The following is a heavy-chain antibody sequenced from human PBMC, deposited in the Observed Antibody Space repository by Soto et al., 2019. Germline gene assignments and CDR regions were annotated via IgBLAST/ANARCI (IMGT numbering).Heavy chain of an antibody. Sequence: LRLSCVASGFTFSSYSMSWVRQAPGNGLEWVSGFRAGGDDGTTYYADSVKGRFTISRDNSKNTLYLQMNSLRAEDTAVYYCAKDVASDHYDSSGYYYTLGAFDIWGQGTMVTVSS. V-gene: IGHV3-23*01. CDR3: AKDVASDHYDSSGYYYTLGAFDI. D-gene: IGHD3-22*01. CDR1: GFTFSSYS. CDR2: FRAGGDDGTT. J-gene: IGHJ3*02.